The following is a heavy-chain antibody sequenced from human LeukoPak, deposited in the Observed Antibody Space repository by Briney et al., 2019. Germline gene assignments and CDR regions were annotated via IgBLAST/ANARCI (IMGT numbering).Heavy chain of an antibody. V-gene: IGHV3-20*04. D-gene: IGHD3-22*01. Sequence: GGSLRLSCAGSGFTFRTYSMNWFRQAPGKGLEWVSGINWNGGTTGYADSVKGRFTISRDNAKNSLYLQMNSLRAEDTALYYCARDKHYYDSSNYVWGQGTLVTVSS. CDR3: ARDKHYYDSSNYV. J-gene: IGHJ4*02. CDR1: GFTFRTYS. CDR2: INWNGGTT.